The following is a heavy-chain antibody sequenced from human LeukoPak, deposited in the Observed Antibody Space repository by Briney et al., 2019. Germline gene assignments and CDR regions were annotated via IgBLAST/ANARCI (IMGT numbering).Heavy chain of an antibody. J-gene: IGHJ4*02. CDR3: TRGPFDY. CDR1: GFTFSSYD. Sequence: GGSLRLSCAASGFTFSSYDMNWVRQAPGKGLEWVSYISSGGTTIYYADSVKGRFTISRDNAKNSMHLQMNSLRADDTAAYYCTRGPFDYWGQGTLVTVSS. CDR2: ISSGGTTI. V-gene: IGHV3-48*03.